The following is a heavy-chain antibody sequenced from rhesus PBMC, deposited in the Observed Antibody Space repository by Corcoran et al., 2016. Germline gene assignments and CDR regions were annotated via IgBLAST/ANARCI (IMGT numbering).Heavy chain of an antibody. Sequence: EVQLVESGGGLAEPGGSLRLSCAASGSPFSDYYMDWVRQAPGRGLEWVSRISNGGGSTWYADSVKGRFTMSRENAKNTLYLLMNSLRVEDKAVYYCARVRGYLDYWGQGVLVTVSS. J-gene: IGHJ4*01. CDR3: ARVRGYLDY. CDR2: ISNGGGST. V-gene: IGHV3-178*01. CDR1: GSPFSDYY.